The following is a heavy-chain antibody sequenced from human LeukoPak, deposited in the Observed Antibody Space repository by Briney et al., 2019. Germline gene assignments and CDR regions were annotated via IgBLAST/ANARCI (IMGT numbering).Heavy chain of an antibody. CDR2: ISGSGGST. Sequence: GGSLRLSCAASGFTFSSYAMRWVRRAPGKGLEWVSAISGSGGSTYYADSVKGRFTISRDNSKNTLYLQMNSLRAEDTAVYYCAKEGHGDYGFDYWGQGTLVTVSS. CDR1: GFTFSSYA. J-gene: IGHJ4*02. V-gene: IGHV3-23*01. D-gene: IGHD4-17*01. CDR3: AKEGHGDYGFDY.